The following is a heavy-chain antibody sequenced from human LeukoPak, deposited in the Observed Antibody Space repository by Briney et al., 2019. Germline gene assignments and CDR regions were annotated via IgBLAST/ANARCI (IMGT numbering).Heavy chain of an antibody. Sequence: SETLSLTCTVSDDSISNYYWTWIRQPPGKGLEWIGYIYYSGSTNTNYNPSLKSRVTISVDTSKNQFSLKLSSVTAAATALYYCARGPPPTVFGAVMPFDYWGQGTLVTVSS. CDR3: ARGPPPTVFGAVMPFDY. J-gene: IGHJ4*02. V-gene: IGHV4-59*01. CDR1: DDSISNYY. D-gene: IGHD3-3*01. CDR2: IYYSGSTNT.